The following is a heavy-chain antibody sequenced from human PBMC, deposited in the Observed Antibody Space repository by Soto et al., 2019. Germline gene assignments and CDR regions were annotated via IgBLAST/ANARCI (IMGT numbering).Heavy chain of an antibody. V-gene: IGHV4-31*03. CDR2: IYYSGSP. CDR1: GGSISTGGYY. Sequence: QVQLQESGPGLVKPSQTLSLTCTVSGGSISTGGYYWTWIRQHPGKGLEWIGYIYYSGSPYYNPSLKSRVTISVDTSKNQFSLKRSSVTAADTAVYYCARGLSVTLFDNWGQGTLVTVSS. D-gene: IGHD4-17*01. J-gene: IGHJ4*02. CDR3: ARGLSVTLFDN.